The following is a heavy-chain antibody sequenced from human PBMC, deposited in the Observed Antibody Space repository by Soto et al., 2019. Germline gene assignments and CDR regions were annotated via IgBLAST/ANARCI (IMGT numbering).Heavy chain of an antibody. D-gene: IGHD6-13*01. V-gene: IGHV4-39*01. CDR3: ARRGSSWYRYYYYYGMDV. CDR2: IYYSGST. J-gene: IGHJ6*02. CDR1: GGSISSSSYY. Sequence: QLQLQESGPGLVKPSETLSLTCTVSGGSISSSSYYWGWIRQPPGKGLEWIGSIYYSGSTYYNPSLKSRVTISVDTSKNQFSLKLSSVTAADTAVYYCARRGSSWYRYYYYYGMDVWGQGTTVTVSS.